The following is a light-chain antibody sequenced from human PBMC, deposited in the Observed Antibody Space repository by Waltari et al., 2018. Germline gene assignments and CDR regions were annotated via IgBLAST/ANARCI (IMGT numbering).Light chain of an antibody. Sequence: QSVLTQPPSVSGAPGQTVTISCTGTSSNIGAGYDVHWYQQLPGTAPKLCSYGNSIRPSGVPARFSGSRSVTSVSLAIAGLQAEDEADYYCQSYDSSLTDVIFGGGTKLTVL. CDR3: QSYDSSLTDVI. V-gene: IGLV1-40*01. CDR1: SSNIGAGYD. J-gene: IGLJ2*01. CDR2: GNS.